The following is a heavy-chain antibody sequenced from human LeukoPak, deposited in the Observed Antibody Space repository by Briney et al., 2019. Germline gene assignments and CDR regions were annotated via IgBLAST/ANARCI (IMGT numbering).Heavy chain of an antibody. D-gene: IGHD2-15*01. V-gene: IGHV3-21*01. CDR2: ISSSSSYI. Sequence: GGSLRLSCAASGFTFKTYTMHWVRQAPGMGLEWVSSISSSSSYIFYADSVKGRFTISRDNAENSLYLQMSSLRAEDAAVYYCARDNTYCSGSRCYDRFDYWGQGTLVAVSS. J-gene: IGHJ4*02. CDR1: GFTFKTYT. CDR3: ARDNTYCSGSRCYDRFDY.